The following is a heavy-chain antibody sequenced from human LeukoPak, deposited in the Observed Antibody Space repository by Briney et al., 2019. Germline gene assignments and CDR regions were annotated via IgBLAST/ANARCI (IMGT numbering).Heavy chain of an antibody. CDR3: ARDGRITIFGVDHDAFDI. J-gene: IGHJ3*02. CDR1: GGSISSGSYY. CDR2: IYTSGST. V-gene: IGHV4-61*02. Sequence: PSQTLSLTCTASGGSISSGSYYWSWIRQPAGKGLEWIGRIYTSGSTNYNPSLKSRVTISVDTSKNQFSLKLSSVTAADTAVYYCARDGRITIFGVDHDAFDIWGQGTMVTVSS. D-gene: IGHD3-3*01.